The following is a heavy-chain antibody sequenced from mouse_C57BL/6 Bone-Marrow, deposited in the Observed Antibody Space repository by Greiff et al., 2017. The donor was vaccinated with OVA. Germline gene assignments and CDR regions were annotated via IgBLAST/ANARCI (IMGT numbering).Heavy chain of an antibody. CDR3: ARARDYYGSRFDY. V-gene: IGHV1-54*01. D-gene: IGHD1-1*01. Sequence: VQLQQSGAELVRPGTSVKVSCKASGYAFTNYLIEWVKQRPGQGLEWIGVINHGSGGTNYNEKLKGKATLTADKASSTAYMQLSSLTSEDSAVYFCARARDYYGSRFDYWGQGTTLTVSS. CDR2: INHGSGGT. CDR1: GYAFTNYL. J-gene: IGHJ2*01.